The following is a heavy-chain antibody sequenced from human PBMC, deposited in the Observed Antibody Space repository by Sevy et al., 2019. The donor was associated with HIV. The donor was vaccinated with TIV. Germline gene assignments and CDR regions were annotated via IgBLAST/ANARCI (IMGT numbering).Heavy chain of an antibody. J-gene: IGHJ4*02. D-gene: IGHD2-8*01. CDR3: ARDPRMYGDYLLAYFDY. CDR2: RGYDGSNK. V-gene: IGHV3-33*01. Sequence: GGSLRLSCAASGFAPSTYGMHWVRLAPGKGLEWVAARGYDGSNKYYADSVKGRFSISRDNSRNTLFLQMDSLRAEDTAVYYCARDPRMYGDYLLAYFDYWGQGTLVTVSS. CDR1: GFAPSTYG.